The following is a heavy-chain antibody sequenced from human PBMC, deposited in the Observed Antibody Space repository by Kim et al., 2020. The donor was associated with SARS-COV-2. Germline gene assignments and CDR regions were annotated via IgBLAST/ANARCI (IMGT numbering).Heavy chain of an antibody. CDR1: GFTFGDYA. Sequence: GGSLRLSCTASGFTFGDYAMNWVRQAPGKGLEWVGLIRSNTFGGTTEYAASVEGRFIVSRDDAKSIAYLQMNSLKIEDTAVYYCTKSVRSGGDSWGQGTLVTVSS. V-gene: IGHV3-49*04. CDR2: IRSNTFGGTT. D-gene: IGHD3-10*01. CDR3: TKSVRSGGDS. J-gene: IGHJ4*02.